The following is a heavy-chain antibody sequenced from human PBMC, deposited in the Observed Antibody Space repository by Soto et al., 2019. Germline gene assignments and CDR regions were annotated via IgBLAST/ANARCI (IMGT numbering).Heavy chain of an antibody. D-gene: IGHD3-22*01. CDR3: ARDVNDSSGSQGFDY. CDR1: GDSVSSNNYY. CDR2: IHYSGDS. J-gene: IGHJ4*02. Sequence: PSDTLSLTCTVIGDSVSSNNYYWSWIRQRPGKGLEWIGYIHYSGDSYDNPSLTSRITMSMDVSKNQFSLNLRSVTAADTAIYYCARDVNDSSGSQGFDYWGQGTLVTVSS. V-gene: IGHV4-31*03.